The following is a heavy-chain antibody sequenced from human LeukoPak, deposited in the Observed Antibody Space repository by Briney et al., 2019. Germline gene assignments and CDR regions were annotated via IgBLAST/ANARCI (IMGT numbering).Heavy chain of an antibody. CDR1: RFTFSDYG. Sequence: GESLKISCAASRFTFSDYGMHWVRQAPGMGLEWVAVIWYDGSRRYYADSVKGRFTISRDNSKNTLYLQMNSLRAEDTAVYYCARDGIAAAGQYYCYGMDVWGQGTTVTVSS. J-gene: IGHJ6*02. CDR3: ARDGIAAAGQYYCYGMDV. V-gene: IGHV3-33*01. CDR2: IWYDGSRR. D-gene: IGHD6-13*01.